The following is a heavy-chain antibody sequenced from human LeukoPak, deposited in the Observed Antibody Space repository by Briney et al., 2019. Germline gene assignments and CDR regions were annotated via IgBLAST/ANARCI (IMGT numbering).Heavy chain of an antibody. CDR1: GFTFSSYA. CDR2: ISDSGGNT. V-gene: IGHV3-23*01. J-gene: IGHJ4*02. CDR3: AKPFLYSSSWYYFDY. D-gene: IGHD6-13*01. Sequence: PGGSLRLSCAASGFTFSSYAMSWVRQAPGKGLEWVSAISDSGGNTYYADSVKGRFTISRDNSKNTLYLQMNSLRAEDTAVYYCAKPFLYSSSWYYFDYWGQGTLVTVSS.